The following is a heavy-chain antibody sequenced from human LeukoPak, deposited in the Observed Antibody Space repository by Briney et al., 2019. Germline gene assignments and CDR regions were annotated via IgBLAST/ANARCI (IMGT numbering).Heavy chain of an antibody. CDR1: GGSISSSSYY. J-gene: IGHJ4*02. CDR3: ARDYHGSNWYYFDY. V-gene: IGHV4-39*07. D-gene: IGHD6-13*01. Sequence: SETLSLTCTVSGGSISSSSYYWGWIRQPPGKGLEWIGSIFYSGSSYYNPSLKSRVTISLDTSKNQFSLRLSSVTAADTAVYYCARDYHGSNWYYFDYWGQGSLVAVSS. CDR2: IFYSGSS.